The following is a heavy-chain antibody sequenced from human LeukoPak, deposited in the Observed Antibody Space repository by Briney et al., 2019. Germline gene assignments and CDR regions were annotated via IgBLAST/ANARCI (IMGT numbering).Heavy chain of an antibody. V-gene: IGHV1-18*01. Sequence: ASVKVSCKASGCTFTSYGISWVRQAPGQGLEWMGWISAYNGNTNYAQKLQGRVTMTTDTSTSTAYMELSSLRSEDTAVYYCAPASDNWFDPWGQGTLVTVSS. CDR3: APASDNWFDP. CDR2: ISAYNGNT. J-gene: IGHJ5*02. CDR1: GCTFTSYG.